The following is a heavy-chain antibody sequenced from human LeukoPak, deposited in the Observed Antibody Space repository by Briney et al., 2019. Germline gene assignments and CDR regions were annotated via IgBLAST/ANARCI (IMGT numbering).Heavy chain of an antibody. V-gene: IGHV4-4*02. J-gene: IGHJ4*02. CDR3: ASGFDSSSSDLDY. Sequence: SSGTLSLTCAVSGGSISSSNWWSWVRQPPGKGLEWIGYIYHSGSTYYNPSLKSRVTISVDRSKNQFSLKLSSVTAADTAVYYCASGFDSSSSDLDYWGQGTLVTVSS. CDR1: GGSISSSNW. D-gene: IGHD6-6*01. CDR2: IYHSGST.